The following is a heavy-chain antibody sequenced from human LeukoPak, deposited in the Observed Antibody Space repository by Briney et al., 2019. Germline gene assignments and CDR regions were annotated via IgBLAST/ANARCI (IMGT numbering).Heavy chain of an antibody. Sequence: GSLRLSCAASGFTFSSYAMSWVRQPPGKGLEWIGEINHSGSTNYNPSLKSRVTISVDTSKNQFSLKLSSVTAADTAVYYCARGRIAVAGTSYYYGMDVWGQGTTVTVSS. CDR3: ARGRIAVAGTSYYYGMDV. CDR2: INHSGST. V-gene: IGHV4-34*01. D-gene: IGHD6-19*01. CDR1: GFTFSSYA. J-gene: IGHJ6*02.